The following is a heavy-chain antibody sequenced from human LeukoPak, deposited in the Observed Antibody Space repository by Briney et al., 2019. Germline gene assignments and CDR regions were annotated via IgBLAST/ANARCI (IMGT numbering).Heavy chain of an antibody. V-gene: IGHV4-61*01. CDR2: ISYRGST. CDR1: GGSVSSGSYC. J-gene: IGHJ4*02. D-gene: IGHD3-22*01. Sequence: SETLSLTCTVSGGSVSSGSYCWSWIRQPPGKGLEWIGYISYRGSTNYNPSLKSRVTISVDTSKNQFSLNLSSVTAADTAVYYCARAIQTYYDSRGHTQTDWGPGTLVTVSS. CDR3: ARAIQTYYDSRGHTQTD.